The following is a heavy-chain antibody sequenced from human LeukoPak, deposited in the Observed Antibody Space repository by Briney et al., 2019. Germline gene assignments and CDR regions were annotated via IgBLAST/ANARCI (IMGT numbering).Heavy chain of an antibody. Sequence: SETLSLTCAVSGGSISSSNWWSWVRQPPGKGLEWIGEIYHSGSTNYNPSLKSRVTISVDKSKNQFSLKLSSVTAADTAVYYCARVRSPVLLWFGEDYYYMDVWGKGTTVTVSS. CDR3: ARVRSPVLLWFGEDYYYMDV. D-gene: IGHD3-10*01. J-gene: IGHJ6*03. CDR1: GGSISSSNW. CDR2: IYHSGST. V-gene: IGHV4-4*02.